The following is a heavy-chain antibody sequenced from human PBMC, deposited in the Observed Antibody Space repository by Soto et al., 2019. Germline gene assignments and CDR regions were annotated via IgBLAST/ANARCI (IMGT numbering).Heavy chain of an antibody. J-gene: IGHJ4*02. CDR3: ASRSSGWYFDY. CDR2: ISGSGGST. Sequence: EVPLLESGGGLVQPGGSLRLSCAASGFTFSSYAMNWVRQAPGKGLEWVSVISGSGGSTYYADSVKGRFTISRDNSKTTLYRHRNSLRAEDTAVYYCASRSSGWYFDYWGQGTLVTVSS. CDR1: GFTFSSYA. D-gene: IGHD6-19*01. V-gene: IGHV3-23*01.